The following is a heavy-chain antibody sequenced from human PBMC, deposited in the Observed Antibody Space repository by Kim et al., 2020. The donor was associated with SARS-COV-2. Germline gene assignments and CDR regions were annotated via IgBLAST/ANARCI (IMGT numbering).Heavy chain of an antibody. J-gene: IGHJ4*02. V-gene: IGHV1-69*13. CDR2: IIPIFGTA. D-gene: IGHD3-22*01. Sequence: SVKVSCKASGGTFSSYAISWVRQAPGQGLEWMGGIIPIFGTANYAQKFQGRVTITADESTSTAYMELSSLRSEDTAVYYCARVPYYDSSGYLDYWGQGTLVTVSS. CDR1: GGTFSSYA. CDR3: ARVPYYDSSGYLDY.